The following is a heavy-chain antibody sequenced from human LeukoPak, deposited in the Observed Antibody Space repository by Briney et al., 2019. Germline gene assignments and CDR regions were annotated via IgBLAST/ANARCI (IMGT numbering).Heavy chain of an antibody. CDR3: AKTTAGYGSGRYPGWPVDY. V-gene: IGHV3-23*01. D-gene: IGHD6-19*01. Sequence: PGGSLRLSCAASGFTFGSYARYWVRQAPGKGLEWVSGISGSGGSTFYADSVKGRFTISRDNSENTVYLQMNSLRADDTAVYYCAKTTAGYGSGRYPGWPVDYWGQGTLVTVSS. CDR1: GFTFGSYA. CDR2: ISGSGGST. J-gene: IGHJ4*02.